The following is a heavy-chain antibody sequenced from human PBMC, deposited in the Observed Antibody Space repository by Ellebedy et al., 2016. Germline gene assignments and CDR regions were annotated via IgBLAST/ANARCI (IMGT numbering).Heavy chain of an antibody. J-gene: IGHJ4*02. D-gene: IGHD5-18*01. V-gene: IGHV4-31*03. CDR1: GGSISSGGYY. CDR3: ARTDTVMVTDFDY. Sequence: SETLSLTCTVSGGSISSGGYYWSWIRKKPGKGLAWIGYIYYSGSTHYNPSLKSRVTISVDTSNNHFSLKLNSVTAADTAVYYGARTDTVMVTDFDYWGQGTLVTVSS. CDR2: IYYSGST.